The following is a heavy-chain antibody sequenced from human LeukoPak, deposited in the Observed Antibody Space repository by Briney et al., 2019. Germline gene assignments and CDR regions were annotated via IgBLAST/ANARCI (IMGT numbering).Heavy chain of an antibody. CDR1: GYTFTGYY. CDR3: ARASDYVWGSYPPDY. V-gene: IGHV1-2*06. CDR2: INPNSGGT. D-gene: IGHD3-16*01. Sequence: ASVKVSCKASGYTFTGYYMHWVRQAPGQGLEWMVRINPNSGGTNYAQKFQDSVTMTRDTSISTAYMELSRLRSDDTAVYYCARASDYVWGSYPPDYWGQGTLVTVSS. J-gene: IGHJ4*02.